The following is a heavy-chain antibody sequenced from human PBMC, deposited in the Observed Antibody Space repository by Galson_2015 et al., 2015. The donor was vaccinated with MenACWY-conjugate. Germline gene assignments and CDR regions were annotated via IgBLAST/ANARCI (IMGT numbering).Heavy chain of an antibody. CDR2: IRGSGRNT. V-gene: IGHV3-23*01. J-gene: IGHJ4*02. D-gene: IGHD6-25*01. CDR1: GFTFSNYA. CDR3: GKDLSAPASTYYFDY. Sequence: SLRLSCAASGFTFSNYAMSWVRQAPGKGLEWVSVIRGSGRNTYYAESVKGRFTISRDNYNNTLYLQMNSLRAEDTAVYYYGKDLSAPASTYYFDYWGQGTLVTVSS.